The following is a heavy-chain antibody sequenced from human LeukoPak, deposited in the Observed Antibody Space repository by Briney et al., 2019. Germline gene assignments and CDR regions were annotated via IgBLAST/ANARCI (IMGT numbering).Heavy chain of an antibody. J-gene: IGHJ4*02. CDR2: IYHSGST. CDR3: ARDPEGFYFDY. CDR1: GASISGSGYY. V-gene: IGHV4-4*02. Sequence: SETLSLTCTVSGASISGSGYYWSWVRQPPGKGLEWIGEIYHSGSTNYNPSLKSRVTISVDKSKNQFSLKLSSVTAADTAVYYCARDPEGFYFDYWGQGTLVTVSS.